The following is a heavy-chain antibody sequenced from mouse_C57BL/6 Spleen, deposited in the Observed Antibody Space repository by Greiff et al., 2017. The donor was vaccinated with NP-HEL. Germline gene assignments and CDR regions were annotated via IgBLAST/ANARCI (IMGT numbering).Heavy chain of an antibody. V-gene: IGHV1-7*01. Sequence: QVHVKQSGAELAKPGASVKLSCKASGYTFTSYWMPWVKQRPGQGLEWIGYINPSSGYTKYNQKFKDKATLTADKSSSTAYMQLSSLTYEDSAVYYCARSPTVVDDFDYWGQGTTLTVSS. CDR2: INPSSGYT. CDR1: GYTFTSYW. J-gene: IGHJ2*01. D-gene: IGHD1-1*01. CDR3: ARSPTVVDDFDY.